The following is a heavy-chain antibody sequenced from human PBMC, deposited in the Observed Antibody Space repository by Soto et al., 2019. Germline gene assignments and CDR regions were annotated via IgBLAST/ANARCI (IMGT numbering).Heavy chain of an antibody. CDR2: INHSGST. CDR3: ARGRYNWNY. J-gene: IGHJ4*02. D-gene: IGHD1-20*01. V-gene: IGHV4-34*01. Sequence: SETLSLTCTVSGASMTSGDYFWILIRQPPGKGLEWIGEINHSGSTNYNPSLKSRVTISVDTSKNQFSLKLSSVTAADTAVYYCARGRYNWNYWGQGTLVTVSS. CDR1: GASMTSGDYF.